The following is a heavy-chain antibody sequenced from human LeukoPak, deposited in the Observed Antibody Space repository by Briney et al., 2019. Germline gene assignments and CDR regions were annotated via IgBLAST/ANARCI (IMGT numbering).Heavy chain of an antibody. D-gene: IGHD3-10*01. CDR1: GFTFSSYW. V-gene: IGHV3-74*01. J-gene: IGHJ4*02. CDR2: INSDGSST. Sequence: GGSLRLSCAASGFTFSSYWMHWVRQAAGKGLVWVSRINSDGSSTSYADSVKGRFTISRDNSKNTLYLQMNSLRAEDTAVYYCAKDGLWFGELLYYFDYWGQGTLVTVSS. CDR3: AKDGLWFGELLYYFDY.